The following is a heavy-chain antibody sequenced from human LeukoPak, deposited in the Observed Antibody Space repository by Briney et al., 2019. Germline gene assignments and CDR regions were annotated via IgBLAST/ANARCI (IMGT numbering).Heavy chain of an antibody. CDR1: GSTFTSSA. D-gene: IGHD3-22*01. Sequence: SVKVSCKASGSTFTSSAMQWVRQARGQRLEWIGWIVVGSGNTNYAQKFQERVTITRDMSTSTAYMELSSLRSEDTAVYYCAAGIYDSSGSLDYWGQGTLVTVSP. V-gene: IGHV1-58*02. J-gene: IGHJ4*02. CDR2: IVVGSGNT. CDR3: AAGIYDSSGSLDY.